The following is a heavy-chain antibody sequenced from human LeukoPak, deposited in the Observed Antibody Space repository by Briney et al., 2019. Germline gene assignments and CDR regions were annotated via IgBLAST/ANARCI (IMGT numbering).Heavy chain of an antibody. V-gene: IGHV1-18*01. CDR2: ISAYNGNT. Sequence: ASVKVSCKASGYTFTSYGIRWARQAPGQGLEWMGRISAYNGNTNYAQKLQGRVTMTTDTSTSTAYMELRSLRSDDTAVYYCARSPIVVVPAATPIFDYWGQGTLVTVSS. J-gene: IGHJ4*02. CDR1: GYTFTSYG. CDR3: ARSPIVVVPAATPIFDY. D-gene: IGHD2-2*01.